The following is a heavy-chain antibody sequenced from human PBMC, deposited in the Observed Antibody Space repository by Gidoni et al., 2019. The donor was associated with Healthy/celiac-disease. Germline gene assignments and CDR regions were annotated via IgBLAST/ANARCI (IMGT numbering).Heavy chain of an antibody. V-gene: IGHV4-31*03. CDR2: IYYSGST. Sequence: QVQLQESGPGLVKPSQTLSLTCTVSGGSISSGGYYWSWIRQHPGKFLEWIGYIYYSGSTYYNPSLKSRVTISVDTSKNQFSLKLSSVTAADTAVYYCARGGQSSSWGAFDIWGQGTMVTVSS. CDR3: ARGGQSSSWGAFDI. CDR1: GGSISSGGYY. D-gene: IGHD6-13*01. J-gene: IGHJ3*02.